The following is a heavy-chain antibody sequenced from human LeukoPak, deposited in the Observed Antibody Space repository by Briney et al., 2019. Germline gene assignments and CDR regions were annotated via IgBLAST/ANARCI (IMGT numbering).Heavy chain of an antibody. CDR1: GDSISSYY. CDR2: IYTSGGT. D-gene: IGHD6-6*01. Sequence: TSETLSLTCTVSGDSISSYYWSWIRQPPGKGLEWIGYIYTSGGTNYIPSLKGRVTISIDTSKNQFSLKLSSVTAADSAVYYCARLTRLSTSPDRYYLDYWGQGTLVTVSS. V-gene: IGHV4-4*09. CDR3: ARLTRLSTSPDRYYLDY. J-gene: IGHJ4*02.